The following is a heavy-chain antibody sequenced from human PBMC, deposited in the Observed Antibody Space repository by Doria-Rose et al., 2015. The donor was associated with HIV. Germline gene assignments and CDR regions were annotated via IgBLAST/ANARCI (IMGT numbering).Heavy chain of an antibody. Sequence: QVTLKESGPVLVKPTETLTLTCTVSGVSLSSPGMGVSWIRQPPGKALEWLANIFSDDERSYKASLKSRLTISRGTSKRQVVLTMTDMDPVDTATCYCARIKSSRWYHKYYFDFWGQGTLVIVSA. CDR2: IFSDDER. D-gene: IGHD6-13*01. V-gene: IGHV2-26*01. J-gene: IGHJ4*02. CDR3: ARIKSSRWYHKYYFDF. CDR1: GVSLSSPGMG.